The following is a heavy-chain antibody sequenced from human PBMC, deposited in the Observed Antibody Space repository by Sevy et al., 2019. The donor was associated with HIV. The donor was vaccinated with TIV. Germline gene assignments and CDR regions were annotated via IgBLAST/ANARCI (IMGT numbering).Heavy chain of an antibody. Sequence: GGSLRLSCAASGFTFSSYAMHWVRHAPGRGLEWVAVISYDGSNKYYADSVKGRFTISRDNSKNTLYLQMNSLRAEDTAVYYCAREMGWELRDAFDIWGQGTMVTVSS. CDR2: ISYDGSNK. V-gene: IGHV3-30-3*01. CDR1: GFTFSSYA. J-gene: IGHJ3*02. CDR3: AREMGWELRDAFDI. D-gene: IGHD1-26*01.